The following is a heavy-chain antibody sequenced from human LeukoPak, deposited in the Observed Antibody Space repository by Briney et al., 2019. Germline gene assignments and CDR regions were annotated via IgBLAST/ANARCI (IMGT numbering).Heavy chain of an antibody. Sequence: PSETLSLTCTVSGGSISSYYGSWIRQPPGKGLEWIGYIDYSGSTNYNPSLKSRVTISVDTSKNQFSLKLSSVTAADTAVYYCARGSGGSHYDYWGQGTLVTVSS. V-gene: IGHV4-59*01. D-gene: IGHD1-26*01. CDR1: GGSISSYY. CDR2: IDYSGST. J-gene: IGHJ4*02. CDR3: ARGSGGSHYDY.